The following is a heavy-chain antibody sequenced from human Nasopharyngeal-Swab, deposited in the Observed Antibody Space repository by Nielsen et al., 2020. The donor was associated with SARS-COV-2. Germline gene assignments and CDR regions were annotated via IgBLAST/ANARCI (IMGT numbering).Heavy chain of an antibody. V-gene: IGHV4-59*13. J-gene: IGHJ5*02. CDR1: GGSISSYY. Sequence: SETLSLTCTISGGSISSYYWNWIRQPPGKGLEWIGYIYYSGSTNYNPSLKSRVTISVDTSKNQFSLNLRSVTAADTAVYYCARGSCSGGSCSPYTWFDPWGQGTLVTVSS. CDR3: ARGSCSGGSCSPYTWFDP. CDR2: IYYSGST. D-gene: IGHD2-15*01.